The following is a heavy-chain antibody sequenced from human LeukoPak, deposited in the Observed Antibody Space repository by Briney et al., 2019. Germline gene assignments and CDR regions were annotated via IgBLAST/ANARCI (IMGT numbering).Heavy chain of an antibody. D-gene: IGHD3-10*01. J-gene: IGHJ2*01. CDR3: AREVRFRAYFDL. CDR1: GFTFSSYW. Sequence: GGSLRLSCAASGFTFSSYWMSWVRQAPGKGLEWVANVKQDGSEKYSVDSVKGRFTISRDTATNSLYLQLNSLRAEYTAVYYCAREVRFRAYFDLWGRGTLVTVSS. CDR2: VKQDGSEK. V-gene: IGHV3-7*01.